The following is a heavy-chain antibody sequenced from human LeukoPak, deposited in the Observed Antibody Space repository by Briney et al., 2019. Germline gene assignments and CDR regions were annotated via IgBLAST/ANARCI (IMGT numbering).Heavy chain of an antibody. D-gene: IGHD7-27*01. V-gene: IGHV4-59*01. CDR1: SGSISSYY. Sequence: SETLSLTCTASSGSISSYYWSWIRQPPGKGLEWIGYIYYSGSTNYNPSLKSRVTISVDTSKNQFSLKLSSVTAADTAVYYCARDGFWGHAFDIWGQGTMVTVSS. CDR2: IYYSGST. J-gene: IGHJ3*02. CDR3: ARDGFWGHAFDI.